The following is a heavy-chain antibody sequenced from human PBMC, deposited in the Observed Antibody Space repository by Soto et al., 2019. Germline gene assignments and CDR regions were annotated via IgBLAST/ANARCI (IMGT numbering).Heavy chain of an antibody. V-gene: IGHV4-59*01. Sequence: PSETLSLTCTVSGGSISSYYWSWIRQPPGKGLEWIGYIYYSGSTNYNPSLKSRVTISVDTSKNQFSLKLSSVTAADTAVYYCARGQEYSSSWYMGYYYYGMDVWGQGTTVTVSS. CDR2: IYYSGST. CDR1: GGSISSYY. J-gene: IGHJ6*02. CDR3: ARGQEYSSSWYMGYYYYGMDV. D-gene: IGHD6-13*01.